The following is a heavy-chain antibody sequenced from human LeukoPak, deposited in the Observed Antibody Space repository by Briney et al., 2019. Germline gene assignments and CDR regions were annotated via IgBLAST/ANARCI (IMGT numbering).Heavy chain of an antibody. CDR1: GYSFTSFW. Sequence: GESLKISCKGSGYSFTSFWIGWVRQMPGKGLEWMGIIYPDDSDTRYSPSFQGQVTISVDKSISTAYLQWSSLRASETAMYYCARGGYYGSGRGWFDPWGQGTLVTVSS. CDR2: IYPDDSDT. V-gene: IGHV5-51*01. CDR3: ARGGYYGSGRGWFDP. J-gene: IGHJ5*02. D-gene: IGHD3-10*01.